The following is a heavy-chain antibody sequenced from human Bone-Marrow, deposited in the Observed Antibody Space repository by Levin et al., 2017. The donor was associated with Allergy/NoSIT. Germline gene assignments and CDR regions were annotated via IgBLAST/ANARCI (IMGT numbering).Heavy chain of an antibody. J-gene: IGHJ2*01. CDR2: IYYTGST. CDR1: GGSISSGSYY. D-gene: IGHD3-10*01. CDR3: ARLEHYGSGAFRYFDL. Sequence: SETLSLICSVSGGSISSGSYYWGWIRQPPGKGLEWIGNIYYTGSTYYNPSLKSRVTMSVDTSKNHFSLRLKSVTAADTAVYFCARLEHYGSGAFRYFDLWGRGTLVTVSS. V-gene: IGHV4-39*02.